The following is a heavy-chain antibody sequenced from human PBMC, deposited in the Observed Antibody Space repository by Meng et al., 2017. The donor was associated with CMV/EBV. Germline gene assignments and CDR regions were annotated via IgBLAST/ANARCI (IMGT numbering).Heavy chain of an antibody. V-gene: IGHV3-53*05. D-gene: IGHD5-18*01. J-gene: IGHJ2*01. CDR2: IYSGGST. CDR1: FTVSSNY. Sequence: FTVSSNYMSWVRQAPGKGLEWVSVIYSGGSTYYADSVKGRFTISRDNSKNTLYLRMNSLRAEDTAVYYCARDSGWGYSYGSNWYFDLWGRGTLVTVSS. CDR3: ARDSGWGYSYGSNWYFDL.